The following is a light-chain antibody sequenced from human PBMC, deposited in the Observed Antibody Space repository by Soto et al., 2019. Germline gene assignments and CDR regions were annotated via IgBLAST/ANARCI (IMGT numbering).Light chain of an antibody. V-gene: IGKV3-11*01. CDR3: QQRGDWPPIT. CDR1: QTVDNF. Sequence: EIVLTQSPVICSLSPGERATLSGRAIQTVDNFLAWYQLKPGKAPRLLIYDATKRASGIPVRFSGSGSGTDFTLTISSLEPEDFAVYYCQQRGDWPPITFGQGTRLEIK. J-gene: IGKJ5*01. CDR2: DAT.